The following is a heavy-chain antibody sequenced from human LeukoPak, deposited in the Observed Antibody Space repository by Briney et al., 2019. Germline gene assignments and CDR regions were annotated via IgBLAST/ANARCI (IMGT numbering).Heavy chain of an antibody. J-gene: IGHJ6*04. CDR1: GFTFRNYW. V-gene: IGHV3-7*01. CDR3: ARGHIGMDV. D-gene: IGHD5-12*01. Sequence: GGSLRLSCAASGFTFRNYWMSWVRQAPGKWLEWVANIKEDGSEKNYVDSVKGRFTISRDNAKNSVYLQMNSLRAEDTAVYYCARGHIGMDVWGKGTTVTVSS. CDR2: IKEDGSEK.